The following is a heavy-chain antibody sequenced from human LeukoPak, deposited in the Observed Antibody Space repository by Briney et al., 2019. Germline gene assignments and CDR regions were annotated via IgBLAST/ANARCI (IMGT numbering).Heavy chain of an antibody. J-gene: IGHJ6*03. CDR1: GGSISSGGYY. CDR3: ARDAGCSDTTCFYYMDV. D-gene: IGHD2-2*01. Sequence: TSETLSLTCTVSGGSISSGGYYWTWIRQHPGKGLEWIGYIYYSGTYYNPSLKSRVSISEDTSKNQFSLKLTSVTAADTSVYYCARDAGCSDTTCFYYMDVWGKGTTVTVSS. V-gene: IGHV4-31*03. CDR2: IYYSGT.